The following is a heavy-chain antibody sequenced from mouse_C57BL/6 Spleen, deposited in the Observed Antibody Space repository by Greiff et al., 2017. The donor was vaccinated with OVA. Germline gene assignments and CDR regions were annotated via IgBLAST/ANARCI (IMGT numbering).Heavy chain of an antibody. CDR2: IYPGDGDT. D-gene: IGHD2-3*01. V-gene: IGHV1-82*01. CDR3: ARSGDGYYLYAMDY. CDR1: GYAFSSSW. Sequence: VQLQQSGPELVKPGASVKISCKASGYAFSSSWMNWVKQRPGKGLEWIGRIYPGDGDTNYNGKFKGKATLTADKSSSTAYMQLSSLTSEDSAVYFCARSGDGYYLYAMDYWGQGTSVTVSS. J-gene: IGHJ4*01.